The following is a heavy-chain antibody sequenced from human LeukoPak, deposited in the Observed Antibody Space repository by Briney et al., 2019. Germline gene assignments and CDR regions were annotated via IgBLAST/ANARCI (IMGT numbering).Heavy chain of an antibody. J-gene: IGHJ6*03. V-gene: IGHV3-53*01. CDR3: ARGTPVRRGWLQADYMDV. CDR1: GFTVSSNY. Sequence: GGSLRLSXAASGFTVSSNYMSWVSQAPGKGLEWVSVIYSGGSTYYADSVKGRFTISRDNSKNTLYLQMNSLRAEDTAVYYCARGTPVRRGWLQADYMDVWGKGTTVTVSS. CDR2: IYSGGST. D-gene: IGHD5-24*01.